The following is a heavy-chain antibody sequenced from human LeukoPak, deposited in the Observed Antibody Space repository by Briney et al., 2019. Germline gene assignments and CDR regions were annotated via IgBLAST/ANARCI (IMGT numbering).Heavy chain of an antibody. D-gene: IGHD3-10*01. V-gene: IGHV4-34*01. CDR1: GGSFSGYY. CDR3: ARGKVVRGVLRGYYYYGMDV. J-gene: IGHJ6*02. CDR2: INHSGST. Sequence: SETLSLTCAVYGGSFSGYYWSWIRQPPGKGLEWIGEINHSGSTNYNPSLKSRVTISVDTSKNQFSLNLSSVTAADTAVYYCARGKVVRGVLRGYYYYGMDVWGQGTTVTVSS.